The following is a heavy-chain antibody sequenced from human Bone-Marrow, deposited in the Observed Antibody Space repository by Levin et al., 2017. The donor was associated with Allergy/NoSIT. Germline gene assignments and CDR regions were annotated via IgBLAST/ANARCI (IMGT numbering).Heavy chain of an antibody. D-gene: IGHD4-23*01. CDR2: IVGSGGST. CDR3: AKGYTVANSGRADV. V-gene: IGHV3-23*01. J-gene: IGHJ6*02. Sequence: PGGSLRLSCAASGFTFSSYAMSWVRQAPGKGLEWVSAIVGSGGSTYYADSVKGRFTISRDNSKNTLYLQMNSLRAEDTAVYYCAKGYTVANSGRADVWGQGTTVTVSS. CDR1: GFTFSSYA.